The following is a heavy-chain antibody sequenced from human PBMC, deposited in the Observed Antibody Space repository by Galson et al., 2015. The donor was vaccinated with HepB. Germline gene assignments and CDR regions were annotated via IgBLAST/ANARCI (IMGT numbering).Heavy chain of an antibody. J-gene: IGHJ4*02. CDR1: GFTFRNAW. D-gene: IGHD3-10*01. Sequence: SLRLSCAASGFTFRNAWMTWVRQAPGKGLEWVGRIKSKRDGETTDYAAPVKDRFTISRDDSKNMLYLQMNSLKTEDTAVYYCITGSMSDYNPQFDGYWGQGTLVTVSS. CDR2: IKSKRDGETT. V-gene: IGHV3-15*01. CDR3: ITGSMSDYNPQFDGY.